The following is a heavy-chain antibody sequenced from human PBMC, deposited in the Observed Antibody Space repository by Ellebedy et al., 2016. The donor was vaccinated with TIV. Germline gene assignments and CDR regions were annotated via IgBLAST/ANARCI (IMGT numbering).Heavy chain of an antibody. Sequence: MPSETLSLTCAVYGGSFSGYYWTWIRQPPGKGLEWIGEIYHSGSTNYGPSLKSRVTISVDKSKSQFSLKLNSVTAADTAVYYCSKAVAGYFDYWGQGTLVTVSS. CDR2: IYHSGST. V-gene: IGHV4-34*01. D-gene: IGHD6-19*01. CDR3: SKAVAGYFDY. CDR1: GGSFSGYY. J-gene: IGHJ4*02.